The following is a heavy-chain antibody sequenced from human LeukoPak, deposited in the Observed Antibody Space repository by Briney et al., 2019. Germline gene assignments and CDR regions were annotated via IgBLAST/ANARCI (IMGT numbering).Heavy chain of an antibody. Sequence: SVKVSCKASGFTFTSSAVQWVRQARGQRLEWIGWVVVGSGNTNYAQKFQERVTITRDMSTSTAYMELSSLRSEDTAVYYCAADLPPHSGGYFYYYGMDVWGQGTTVTVSS. CDR2: VVVGSGNT. CDR1: GFTFTSSA. J-gene: IGHJ6*02. D-gene: IGHD6-25*01. V-gene: IGHV1-58*01. CDR3: AADLPPHSGGYFYYYGMDV.